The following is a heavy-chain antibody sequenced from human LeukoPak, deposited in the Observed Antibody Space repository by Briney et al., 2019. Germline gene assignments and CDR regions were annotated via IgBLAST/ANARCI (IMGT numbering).Heavy chain of an antibody. Sequence: PSQTLSLTCTVSGGSISSGDYYWSWIRQPPGKGLEWIGYIYYSGSTYYNPSLKSRVTISVDTSKNQFSLKLSSVTAADTAVYYCAREYYDRYRYFDLRGRGTLVTVSS. CDR1: GGSISSGDYY. CDR3: AREYYDRYRYFDL. D-gene: IGHD3-22*01. V-gene: IGHV4-30-4*01. CDR2: IYYSGST. J-gene: IGHJ2*01.